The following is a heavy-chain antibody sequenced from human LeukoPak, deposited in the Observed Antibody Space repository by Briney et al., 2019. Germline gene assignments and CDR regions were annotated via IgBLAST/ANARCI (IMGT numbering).Heavy chain of an antibody. D-gene: IGHD3-10*01. V-gene: IGHV4-39*01. CDR3: ARMPMVRGIIYYFDS. Sequence: SETLSLTCTVSGGSISSTIYYLGRIRQPPGMGLEWIGSIYYSGNTYYNPSLKSRVTISVDRSKNQFSLKLNSVTAADTAVYYCARMPMVRGIIYYFDSWGQGTLVTVSS. J-gene: IGHJ4*02. CDR2: IYYSGNT. CDR1: GGSISSTIYY.